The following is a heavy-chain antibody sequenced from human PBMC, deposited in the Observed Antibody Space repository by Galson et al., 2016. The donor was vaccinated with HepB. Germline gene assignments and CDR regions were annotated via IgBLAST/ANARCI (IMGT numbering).Heavy chain of an antibody. J-gene: IGHJ5*02. CDR2: IHDSGNT. CDR3: ARDPGWHHRWFGP. CDR1: GGSMGGH. Sequence: SETLSLTCTVSGGSMGGHWTWIRQPPGKGLEWIGYIHDSGNTAYNPSLESRVIISTDTSKSQFSLKMSAVTAADTALYYCARDPGWHHRWFGPWGQGALVTVSS. V-gene: IGHV4-59*01.